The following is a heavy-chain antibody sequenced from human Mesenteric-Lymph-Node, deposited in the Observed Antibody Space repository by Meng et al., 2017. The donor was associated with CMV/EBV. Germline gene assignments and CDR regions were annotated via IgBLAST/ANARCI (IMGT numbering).Heavy chain of an antibody. D-gene: IGHD2/OR15-2a*01. CDR3: AHTHLQYYYYAMDV. CDR1: GFSLSTSAEG. J-gene: IGHJ6*02. Sequence: SGPTLVKPTQTLTLTCTFSGFSLSTSAEGVGWMRQPPGKAPEWLAVIYWNDDKRYSPPLKNRLTIAKDTSKNQVVLTMTIMDPVDTATYYCAHTHLQYYYYAMDVWGQGTTVTVSS. CDR2: IYWNDDK. V-gene: IGHV2-5*01.